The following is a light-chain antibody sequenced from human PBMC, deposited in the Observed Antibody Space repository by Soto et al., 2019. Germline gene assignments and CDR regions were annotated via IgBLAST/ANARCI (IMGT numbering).Light chain of an antibody. Sequence: QSALTQPASVSGSPGQSITISCTGTSSDVGGYNYVSWYQQHPGKAPKFMIYEVSRRPSGVSNRFSGSKSGNTASLTVSGLQAEDEADYYCSSYTTSNTDVFGTGTKVTVL. V-gene: IGLV2-14*01. CDR1: SSDVGGYNY. CDR3: SSYTTSNTDV. CDR2: EVS. J-gene: IGLJ1*01.